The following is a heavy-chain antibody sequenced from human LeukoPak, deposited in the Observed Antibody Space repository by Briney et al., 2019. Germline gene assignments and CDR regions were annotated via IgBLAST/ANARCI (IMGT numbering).Heavy chain of an antibody. D-gene: IGHD6-13*01. CDR2: IYSGGST. CDR1: GFTLSTYA. J-gene: IGHJ3*02. Sequence: GGSLRLSCEASGFTLSTYAMSWFRRAPGKGLEWVSVIYSGGSTYYADSVKGRFTISRDNSKNTLYLQMNSLRAEDTAVYYCARRTSSWYHDAFDIWGQGTMVTVSS. CDR3: ARRTSSWYHDAFDI. V-gene: IGHV3-66*01.